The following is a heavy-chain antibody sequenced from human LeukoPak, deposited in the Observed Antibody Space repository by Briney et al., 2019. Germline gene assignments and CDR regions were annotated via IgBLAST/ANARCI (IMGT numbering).Heavy chain of an antibody. CDR1: GGSISSSSYY. J-gene: IGHJ4*02. V-gene: IGHV4-39*01. CDR2: IYYSGST. CDR3: ARHRGPRGSGSYPDY. Sequence: SETLSLTCTVSGGSISSSSYYWGWIRQPPGKGLEWIGSIYYSGSTYYNPSLKSRVTISVDTSKNQFSLKLSSVTAADTAVYYCARHRGPRGSGSYPDYWGQGTLVTVSS. D-gene: IGHD3-10*01.